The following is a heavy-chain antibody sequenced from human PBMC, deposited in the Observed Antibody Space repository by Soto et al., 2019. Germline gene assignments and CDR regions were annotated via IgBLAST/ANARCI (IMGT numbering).Heavy chain of an antibody. D-gene: IGHD3-3*01. CDR1: GFTFSNYA. V-gene: IGHV3-23*01. J-gene: IGHJ4*02. Sequence: GGSLRLSCAASGFTFSNYAMSWVRQAPGKGLEWVTSISGSGARTYYADSVKGRITTSRDNSKSTLFLQVSSLRDEDTAVYYCARGDSYYDFGIECWGQGTVVTVSS. CDR2: ISGSGART. CDR3: ARGDSYYDFGIEC.